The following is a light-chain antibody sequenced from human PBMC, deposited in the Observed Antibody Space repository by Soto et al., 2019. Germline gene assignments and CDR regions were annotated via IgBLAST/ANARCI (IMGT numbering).Light chain of an antibody. Sequence: EIVVTKTPSYLPLAPGESATLSCRSSQSVSNNYLAWYQQKPGQAPRLLIYDASNRATGIPARFSGSGSGTDFTLIFSILVPEDFVVYYCKHRGNLPPTCAQGTKVDIK. V-gene: IGKV3-11*01. J-gene: IGKJ1*01. CDR1: QSVSNNY. CDR2: DAS. CDR3: KHRGNLPPT.